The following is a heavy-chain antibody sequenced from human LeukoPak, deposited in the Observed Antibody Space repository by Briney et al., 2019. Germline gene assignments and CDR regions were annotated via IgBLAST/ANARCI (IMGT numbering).Heavy chain of an antibody. CDR3: TRDATMVRGAYYYYYYYMDV. J-gene: IGHJ6*03. D-gene: IGHD3-10*01. CDR2: INGDESST. V-gene: IGHV3-74*01. Sequence: PGGSLRLSCAASAFTFNTYWMHWVRQVPGRGLEWVSRINGDESSTNYADSVKGRFTISRDNAKDTLYLQMNSLRAEDTAVYYCTRDATMVRGAYYYYYYYMDVWGKGTTVTVSS. CDR1: AFTFNTYW.